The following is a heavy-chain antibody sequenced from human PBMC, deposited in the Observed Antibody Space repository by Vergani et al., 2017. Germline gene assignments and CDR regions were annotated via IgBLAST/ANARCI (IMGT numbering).Heavy chain of an antibody. CDR3: ARDRGYDFWSGYYPWWYFDL. D-gene: IGHD3-3*01. CDR2: IKQDGSEK. Sequence: EVQLVESGGGLVQPGGSLRLSCAASGFTFSSYWMSWVRQAPGKGLEWVANIKQDGSEKYYVDSVKGRFTISRDNAKNSLYLQMNSLRAEDTAVYYSARDRGYDFWSGYYPWWYFDLWGRGTLVTVSS. V-gene: IGHV3-7*01. CDR1: GFTFSSYW. J-gene: IGHJ2*01.